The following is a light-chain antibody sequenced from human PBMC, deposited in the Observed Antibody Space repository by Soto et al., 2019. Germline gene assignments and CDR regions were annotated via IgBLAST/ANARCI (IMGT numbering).Light chain of an antibody. CDR3: QQYGDSPLT. Sequence: EILVTQSPATLSVSPGERATLSCRASQSVGNNFAWYQQKPGQAHRLLIFATSTRATGVPARFSGSGSGTEFTLTISSLQSEDCAVYYCQQYGDSPLTFGGGAKVEIE. CDR2: ATS. V-gene: IGKV3-15*01. CDR1: QSVGNN. J-gene: IGKJ4*02.